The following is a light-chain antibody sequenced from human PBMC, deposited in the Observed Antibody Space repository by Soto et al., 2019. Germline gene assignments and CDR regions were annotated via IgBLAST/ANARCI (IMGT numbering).Light chain of an antibody. V-gene: IGKV1-5*01. CDR2: DAS. Sequence: DTQMTQSPSTLSASVGDRVTITCRASQSIITWLAWYQQKPWKAPKLLIYDASALPRGVPSRLSGSGCGTKFTFTVASLQPDDFATYYCQPYEAFSGTFGPGTKVDI. CDR1: QSIITW. J-gene: IGKJ1*01. CDR3: QPYEAFSGT.